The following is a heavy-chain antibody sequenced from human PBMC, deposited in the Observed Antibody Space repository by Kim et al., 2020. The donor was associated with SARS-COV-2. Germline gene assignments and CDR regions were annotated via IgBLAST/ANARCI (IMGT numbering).Heavy chain of an antibody. D-gene: IGHD5-12*01. V-gene: IGHV3-7*01. CDR3: ARVRGDIVARYFDL. Sequence: VDSVKGRFTISRDNAKNSLYLQMNSLRAEDTAVYYCARVRGDIVARYFDLWGRGTLVTVSS. J-gene: IGHJ2*01.